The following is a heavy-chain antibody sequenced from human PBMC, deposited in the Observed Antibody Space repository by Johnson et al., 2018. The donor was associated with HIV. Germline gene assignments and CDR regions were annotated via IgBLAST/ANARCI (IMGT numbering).Heavy chain of an antibody. D-gene: IGHD6-19*01. CDR1: GFTVSGNY. Sequence: VQLVESGGGVVRPGGSLRLSYAASGFTVSGNYMSWVRQAPGKGLEWVSIIYSGGSTFYADSVKGRFTISRDNSKNPLYLQMNSLRAEDTAVYYCAKDRGGGWYGEYSFDIWGQGTMVTVSS. CDR2: IYSGGST. CDR3: AKDRGGGWYGEYSFDI. J-gene: IGHJ3*02. V-gene: IGHV3-66*01.